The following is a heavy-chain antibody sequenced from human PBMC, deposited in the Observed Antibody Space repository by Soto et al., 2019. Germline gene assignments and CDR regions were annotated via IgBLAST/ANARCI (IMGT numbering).Heavy chain of an antibody. J-gene: IGHJ6*02. D-gene: IGHD3-10*01. CDR1: EFTFSNYG. Sequence: QVQLVESGGGVVQPGRSLRLSCAASEFTFSNYGMHWVRQAPGKGLEWVAVILNDGSNRYHADSVEDRFTISRDNSKNTLFLQMNALRAEHTAVYYCARDDEYSGNGMDVWGQGTTVTV. V-gene: IGHV3-33*01. CDR2: ILNDGSNR. CDR3: ARDDEYSGNGMDV.